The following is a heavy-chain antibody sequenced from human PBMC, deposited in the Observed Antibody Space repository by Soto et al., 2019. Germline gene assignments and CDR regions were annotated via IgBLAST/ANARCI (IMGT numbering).Heavy chain of an antibody. Sequence: QVQLVQSGAEVKKPGASVKVSCKASGYTFTSYYLHWVRQAPGQWLEWLGIINPSGDSTTYAQKFQGRVTLTRDTSTSTVYMALSSLRSEDTAVYYCARAPGAFDYWGQGTLVTVSS. CDR3: ARAPGAFDY. CDR2: INPSGDST. D-gene: IGHD3-10*01. CDR1: GYTFTSYY. J-gene: IGHJ4*02. V-gene: IGHV1-46*01.